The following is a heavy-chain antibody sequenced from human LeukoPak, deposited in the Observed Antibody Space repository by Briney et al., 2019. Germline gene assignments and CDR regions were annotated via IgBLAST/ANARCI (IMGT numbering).Heavy chain of an antibody. Sequence: SETLSLTCSVSGGSISSYAWSWIRRPTGKGLEWIGHIYRSGGTNYNPSLKSRLTISVDSSKNQFFLKLSSVTAADTAVYYCAKNRGNARDAFDIWGQGTVVTVSA. CDR1: GGSISSYA. J-gene: IGHJ3*02. V-gene: IGHV4-59*01. CDR3: AKNRGNARDAFDI. CDR2: IYRSGGT. D-gene: IGHD3-10*01.